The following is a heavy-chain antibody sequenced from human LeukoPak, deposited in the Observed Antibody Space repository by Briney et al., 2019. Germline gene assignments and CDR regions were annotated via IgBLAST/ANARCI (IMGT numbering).Heavy chain of an antibody. CDR1: GFTVSSNF. V-gene: IGHV3-53*01. J-gene: IGHJ4*02. D-gene: IGHD3-9*01. CDR2: IYDGGST. CDR3: ARGYYNVLTGDYYFDY. Sequence: GGSLRLSCAASGFTVSSNFMSWVRLAPGKGLEWVSVIYDGGSTYYADSVKGRFTISRDNSKNTVFLQMNSLSAEDTAVYYCARGYYNVLTGDYYFDYWGQGTLVTVSS.